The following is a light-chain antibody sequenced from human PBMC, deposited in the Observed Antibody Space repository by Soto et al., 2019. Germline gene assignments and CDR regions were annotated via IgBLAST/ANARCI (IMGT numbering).Light chain of an antibody. CDR3: HQYKNWRT. CDR1: QSVSTS. J-gene: IGKJ1*01. Sequence: IALTQSPATLSVSPGERATLSCRSSQSVSTSLAWYQQKPGQAPRLLIYGASTRAAGIPARFSGSGSGTDFTLTISSLQSEDLAVYYCHQYKNWRTFGQGTKVDIK. V-gene: IGKV3-15*01. CDR2: GAS.